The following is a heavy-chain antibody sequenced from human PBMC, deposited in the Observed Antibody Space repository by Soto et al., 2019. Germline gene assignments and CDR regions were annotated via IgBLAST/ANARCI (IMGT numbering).Heavy chain of an antibody. CDR2: IWYDGSNK. V-gene: IGHV3-33*01. Sequence: GGSLRLSCASSGFTFSSYGMHWVRQAPGKGLEWVAVIWYDGSNKYYADSVKGRFTISRDNSKNTLYLQMNSLRAEDTAVYYCARDILAHCSSGSCPVGFDYWGQGTLVTVSS. CDR3: ARDILAHCSSGSCPVGFDY. D-gene: IGHD2-15*01. J-gene: IGHJ4*02. CDR1: GFTFSSYG.